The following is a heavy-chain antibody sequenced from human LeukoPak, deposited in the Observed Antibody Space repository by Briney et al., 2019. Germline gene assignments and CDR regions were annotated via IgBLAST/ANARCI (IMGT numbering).Heavy chain of an antibody. J-gene: IGHJ6*02. CDR3: TRPGYSSGWYGSDYYYYGMDV. Sequence: GGSLRLSCTASGFTFGDYAMSWFRQAPGKGLEWVGFIRSKAYGGTTEYAASVKGRFTNSRDDSKSIAYLQMNSLKTEDTAVYYCTRPGYSSGWYGSDYYYYGMDVWGQGTTVTVSS. V-gene: IGHV3-49*03. D-gene: IGHD6-19*01. CDR1: GFTFGDYA. CDR2: IRSKAYGGTT.